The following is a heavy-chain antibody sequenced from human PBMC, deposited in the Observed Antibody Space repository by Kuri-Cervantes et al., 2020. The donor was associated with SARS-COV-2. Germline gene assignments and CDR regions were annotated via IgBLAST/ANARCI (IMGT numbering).Heavy chain of an antibody. J-gene: IGHJ4*02. Sequence: GESLKISCAASGFAFSSYVMHWVRQAPGKGLEWVAVISYDGSNKYYADSVKGRFTISRDNSKNTLYLQMNSLRAEDTAVYYCARAYCSSTSCQLDYWGQGTLVTVSS. CDR1: GFAFSSYV. V-gene: IGHV3-30-3*01. CDR2: ISYDGSNK. D-gene: IGHD2-2*01. CDR3: ARAYCSSTSCQLDY.